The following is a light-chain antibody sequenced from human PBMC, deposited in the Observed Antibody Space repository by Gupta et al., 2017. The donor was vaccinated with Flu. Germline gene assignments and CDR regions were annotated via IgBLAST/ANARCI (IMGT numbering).Light chain of an antibody. J-gene: IGLJ3*02. CDR2: RND. CDR3: AAWDDSLSGWV. Sequence: QSVLTQPPSASGTPGQRVTSSCSGSSSNIGSNSIYWYQHLPGTAPNLLIYRNDQRPSGVPDRFSGSKSGTSASLAISGLRSEDEADYYCAAWDDSLSGWVFGGGTKVTVL. V-gene: IGLV1-47*01. CDR1: SSNIGSNS.